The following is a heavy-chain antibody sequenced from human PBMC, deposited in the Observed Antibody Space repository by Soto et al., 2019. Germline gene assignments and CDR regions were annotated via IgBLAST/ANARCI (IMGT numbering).Heavy chain of an antibody. CDR3: AKDIRSWEIPAASFDS. D-gene: IGHD2-2*01. V-gene: IGHV3-23*01. J-gene: IGHJ4*02. CDR1: GFTFSSYA. CDR2: ISGTSINT. Sequence: PGGSLRLSCAASGFTFSSYAMSWVRQAPGKGLEWVSTISGTSINTYYADSVQGRFTISRDNSKNTLYLQMNSLRAEDTAVYYCAKDIRSWEIPAASFDSWGQGTLVTVSS.